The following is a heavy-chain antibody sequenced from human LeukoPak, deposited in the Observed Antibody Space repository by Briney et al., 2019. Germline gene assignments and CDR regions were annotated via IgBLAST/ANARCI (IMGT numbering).Heavy chain of an antibody. CDR2: LYIGRST. Sequence: SETLSLTCTVSGTSISNYYWTWIRQPAGKGLEWIGRLYIGRSTDYNPSLKSRVTMSVDTSNNQFSLKVTSVTAADTAIYYCARESRVFIGDGYYLDSWGPGTLVTVSP. CDR1: GTSISNYY. CDR3: ARESRVFIGDGYYLDS. V-gene: IGHV4-4*07. J-gene: IGHJ4*02. D-gene: IGHD3-3*01.